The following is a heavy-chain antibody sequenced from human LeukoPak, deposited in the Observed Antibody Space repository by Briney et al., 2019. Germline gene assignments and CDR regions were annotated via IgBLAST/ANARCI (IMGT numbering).Heavy chain of an antibody. V-gene: IGHV3-74*01. D-gene: IGHD3-10*01. Sequence: GSLRLSCAASGFPVSSNYMSWVRQAPGKGLVWVSHIYSDGSSIAYADSVKGRFTISRDNAKNTLYLQMNSLRVEDTAVYYCARGTYFGSGSSPDEYWGQGTLVTVSS. CDR3: ARGTYFGSGSSPDEY. J-gene: IGHJ4*02. CDR2: IYSDGSSI. CDR1: GFPVSSNY.